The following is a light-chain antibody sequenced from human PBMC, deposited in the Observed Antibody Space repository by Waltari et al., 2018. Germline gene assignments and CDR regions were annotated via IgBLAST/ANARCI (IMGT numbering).Light chain of an antibody. Sequence: EIVLTQSPGTLSLSPGERATLSCRASQSLSIYLAWYQQKPGRAPRLLIYHGSSRATGVPDRFSGSGSGTDFSLTISRLEPEDFAVYYCQHYVSLPVTFGQGTKVEIK. CDR3: QHYVSLPVT. CDR2: HGS. J-gene: IGKJ1*01. V-gene: IGKV3-20*01. CDR1: QSLSIY.